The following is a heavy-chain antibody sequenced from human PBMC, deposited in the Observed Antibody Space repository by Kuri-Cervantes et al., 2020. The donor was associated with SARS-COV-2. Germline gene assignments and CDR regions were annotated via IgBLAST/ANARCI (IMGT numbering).Heavy chain of an antibody. Sequence: GSLRLSCTVSGDSVTSGGYYWGWFRQPPGKGLEWIGYVYYSGSTNYYSSLKSEATISVDTSNNQFSLKVTSVTAADTAVYYCGRGGDYDYSSGYSQYVQHWGQGTQVTVSS. CDR3: GRGGDYDYSSGYSQYVQH. CDR2: VYYSGST. J-gene: IGHJ1*01. D-gene: IGHD3-3*01. CDR1: GDSVTSGGYY. V-gene: IGHV4-61*08.